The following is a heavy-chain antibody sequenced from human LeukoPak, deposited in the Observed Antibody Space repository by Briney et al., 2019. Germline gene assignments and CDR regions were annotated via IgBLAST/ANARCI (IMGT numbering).Heavy chain of an antibody. D-gene: IGHD3-22*01. CDR3: AKDGGGYYDSRGYPL. V-gene: IGHV3-21*04. Sequence: GGSLRLSCAASGFTFSGYGMFWVRQAPGKGLEWISSISIGGTYIYYADSVKGRFTISRDNSKNTLYLQMNSLRAEDTAVYYCAKDGGGYYDSRGYPLWGQGTLVTISS. J-gene: IGHJ1*01. CDR2: ISIGGTYI. CDR1: GFTFSGYG.